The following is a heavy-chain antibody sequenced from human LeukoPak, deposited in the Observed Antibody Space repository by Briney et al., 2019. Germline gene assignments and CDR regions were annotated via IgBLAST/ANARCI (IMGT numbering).Heavy chain of an antibody. CDR2: IKSKANNYAT. Sequence: PGGSLKLSCAASGFTFSGSAMHWVCQASGKGLEWVGLIKSKANNYATAYAASVKGRFTISRDDSKNTAYLQMNSLKTEDTAVYYCAREGTQLHFDYWGQGTLVTVSS. V-gene: IGHV3-73*01. D-gene: IGHD5-18*01. CDR1: GFTFSGSA. CDR3: AREGTQLHFDY. J-gene: IGHJ4*02.